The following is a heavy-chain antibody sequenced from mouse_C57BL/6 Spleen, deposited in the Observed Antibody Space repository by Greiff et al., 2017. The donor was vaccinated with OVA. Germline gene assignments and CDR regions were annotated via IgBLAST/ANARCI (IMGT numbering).Heavy chain of an antibody. CDR1: GYSFTGYY. J-gene: IGHJ1*03. V-gene: IGHV1-42*01. CDR2: INPSTGGT. CDR3: ARAPYGYFDG. Sequence: EVQLQQSGPELVKPGASVKISCKASGYSFTGYYMNWVKQSPEKSLEWIGEINPSTGGTTYNQKFKAKATLTVDKSSSTAYMQLKSLTSEDSAVYYCARAPYGYFDGWGTGTTVTVSS.